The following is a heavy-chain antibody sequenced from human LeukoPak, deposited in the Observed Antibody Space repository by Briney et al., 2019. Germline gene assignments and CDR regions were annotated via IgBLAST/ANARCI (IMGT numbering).Heavy chain of an antibody. CDR2: MYLSGTT. J-gene: IGHJ4*02. D-gene: IGHD3-22*01. CDR1: GDSINSLDL. V-gene: IGHV4-4*02. Sequence: SGTLSLTCTVSGDSINSLDLWSWVRPPPGKGLGWFGEMYLSGTTHSNPSVKSRVTISIDKSKNQFFLDLSSVTAADTAVYYCAGLVGRYSSGLYYYYFDYWGQGTLVTVSS. CDR3: AGLVGRYSSGLYYYYFDY.